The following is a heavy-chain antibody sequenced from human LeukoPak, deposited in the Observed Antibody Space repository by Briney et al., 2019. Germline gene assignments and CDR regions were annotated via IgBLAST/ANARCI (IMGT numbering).Heavy chain of an antibody. V-gene: IGHV1-69*13. Sequence: ASVKVSCKASGGTFSSYAISWVRQDPGQGLEWMGAIIPIFGTANYAQKFQGRVTITADESTSTAYMELSSLRSEDTAVYYCATFYDFWSGSPGDFDYYYYMDVWGKGTTVTVSS. CDR3: ATFYDFWSGSPGDFDYYYYMDV. CDR1: GGTFSSYA. J-gene: IGHJ6*03. CDR2: IIPIFGTA. D-gene: IGHD3-3*01.